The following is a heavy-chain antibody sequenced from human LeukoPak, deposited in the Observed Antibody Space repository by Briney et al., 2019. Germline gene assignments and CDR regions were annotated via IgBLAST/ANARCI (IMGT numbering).Heavy chain of an antibody. D-gene: IGHD6-19*01. V-gene: IGHV1-2*02. CDR3: ARESSSGDAFDI. Sequence: GASVKVSCKASGYTFTCYYMHWVRQAPGQGLEWMGWINPNSGGTNYAQKFQGRVTMTRDTSISTAYMELSRLRSDDTAVYYCARESSSGDAFDIWGQGTMVTVSS. J-gene: IGHJ3*02. CDR2: INPNSGGT. CDR1: GYTFTCYY.